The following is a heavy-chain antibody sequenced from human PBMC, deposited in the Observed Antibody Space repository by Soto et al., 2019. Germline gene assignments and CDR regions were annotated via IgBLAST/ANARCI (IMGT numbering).Heavy chain of an antibody. D-gene: IGHD3-10*01. V-gene: IGHV5-51*01. CDR2: IYPGDSDT. Sequence: GESLKISCKGSGYSFTSYWIGWVRQMPGKGLEWMGIIYPGDSDTRYSPSFQGQVTISADKSISTAYLQWSSLKASDTAMYYCARPGYGDYYGAGSYGYYFDYWGQGTLVTVSS. J-gene: IGHJ4*02. CDR1: GYSFTSYW. CDR3: ARPGYGDYYGAGSYGYYFDY.